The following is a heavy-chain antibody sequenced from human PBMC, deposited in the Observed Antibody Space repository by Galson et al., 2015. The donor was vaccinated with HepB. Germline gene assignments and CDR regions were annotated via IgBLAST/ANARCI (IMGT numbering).Heavy chain of an antibody. CDR1: GYTFTSYY. V-gene: IGHV1-46*01. Sequence: SVKVSCKASGYTFTSYYMHWVRQAPGQGLEWMGIINPSGGSTSYAQKFQGRVTMTRDTSTSTVCMELSSLRSEDTAVYYCARDQRRGGYYYYGMDVWGQGTTVTVSS. D-gene: IGHD3-10*01. CDR3: ARDQRRGGYYYYGMDV. CDR2: INPSGGST. J-gene: IGHJ6*02.